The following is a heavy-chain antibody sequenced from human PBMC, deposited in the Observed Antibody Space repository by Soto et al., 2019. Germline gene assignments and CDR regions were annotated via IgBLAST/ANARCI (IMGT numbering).Heavy chain of an antibody. D-gene: IGHD6-19*01. CDR1: GFTFSSYA. J-gene: IGHJ4*02. V-gene: IGHV3-23*01. CDR2: ISGSGGST. CDR3: AKAPFSSGCHEYDY. Sequence: GGSLRLSCAASGFTFSSYAMSWVRQAPGKGLEWVSAISGSGGSTYYADSVKGRFTISRDNSKNTLYLQMNSLRAEDTAVYYCAKAPFSSGCHEYDYWGQGTLVTVSS.